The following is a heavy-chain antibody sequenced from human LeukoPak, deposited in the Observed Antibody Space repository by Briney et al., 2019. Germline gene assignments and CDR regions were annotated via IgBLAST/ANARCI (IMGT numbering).Heavy chain of an antibody. Sequence: PGGSLRLSCAASGFTFSKYWMHWVRQVPGKGLVWVSHITSDGTYTGYADSVKGRFTISRDSAKNTLYLQMNSLRAEDTAVYYCAKAPLQDSYYYYGMDVWGQGTTVTVSS. J-gene: IGHJ6*02. CDR2: ITSDGTYT. CDR3: AKAPLQDSYYYYGMDV. CDR1: GFTFSKYW. D-gene: IGHD4-11*01. V-gene: IGHV3-74*01.